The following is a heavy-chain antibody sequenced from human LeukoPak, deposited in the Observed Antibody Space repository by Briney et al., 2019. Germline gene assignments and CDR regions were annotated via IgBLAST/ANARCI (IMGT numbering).Heavy chain of an antibody. J-gene: IGHJ4*02. CDR1: GGTFSSYA. Sequence: ASVKVSCKASGGTFSSYAISWVRQAPGQGLEWMGRIIPILGIANYAQKFQGRVTITADKSTSTAYMELSSLRSEDTAVYYRARARWELLRGHFDYWGQGTLVTVSS. CDR3: ARARWELLRGHFDY. D-gene: IGHD1-26*01. V-gene: IGHV1-69*04. CDR2: IIPILGIA.